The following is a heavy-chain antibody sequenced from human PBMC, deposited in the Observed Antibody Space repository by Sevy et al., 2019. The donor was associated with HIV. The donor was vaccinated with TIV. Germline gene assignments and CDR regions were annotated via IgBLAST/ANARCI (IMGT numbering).Heavy chain of an antibody. CDR3: STDRGGYGYINDY. D-gene: IGHD5-18*01. CDR1: GFTFSNAW. CDR2: IKSKTDGGTT. V-gene: IGHV3-15*07. J-gene: IGHJ4*02. Sequence: GGSLRLSCAASGFTFSNAWMNWVRQAPGKGLEWVGLIKSKTDGGTTDYAAPVKGRFTISRDDSKNTLYLQMNSLKTEDTAVYYCSTDRGGYGYINDYWGQGSLVTVSS.